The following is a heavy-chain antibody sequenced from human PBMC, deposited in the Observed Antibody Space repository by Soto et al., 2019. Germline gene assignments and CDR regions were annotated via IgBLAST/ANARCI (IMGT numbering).Heavy chain of an antibody. CDR1: GGSISSYY. V-gene: IGHV4-59*08. CDR3: ARLASGYCSSTSCYDYYYYMDV. CDR2: IYYSGST. Sequence: PSETLSLTCTVSGGSISSYYWSWIRQPPGKGLEWIWYIYYSGSTNYNPSLKIRVTISVDASKNQFSLKLSSVTAADTAVYYCARLASGYCSSTSCYDYYYYMDVWGKGTTVTVSS. J-gene: IGHJ6*03. D-gene: IGHD2-2*01.